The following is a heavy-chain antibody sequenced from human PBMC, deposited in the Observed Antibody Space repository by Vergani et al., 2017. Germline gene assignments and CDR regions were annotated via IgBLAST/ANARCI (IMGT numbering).Heavy chain of an antibody. J-gene: IGHJ6*03. CDR1: GGSFSGYY. Sequence: QVQLEESGPGLVKPSETLSLTCAVYGGSFSGYYWSWIRQPPGKGLDWIGYIYYSGTTYYNPSLESRLTISLDTSENHLSLKLTSVTAADTAVYYCARQKDYYMDVWGKGATVTVS. V-gene: IGHV4-34*09. CDR2: IYYSGTT. CDR3: ARQKDYYMDV.